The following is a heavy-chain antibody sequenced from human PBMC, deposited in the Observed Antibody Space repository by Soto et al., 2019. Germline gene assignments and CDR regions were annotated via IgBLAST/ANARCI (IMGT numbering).Heavy chain of an antibody. CDR1: GFTFSNAW. CDR2: IKSKVDGGTA. J-gene: IGHJ6*02. D-gene: IGHD3-16*01. V-gene: IGHV3-15*01. CDR3: NTLSYVYYDGMDL. Sequence: GGSLRLSCEASGFTFSNAWMNWVRQGPGKGLEWLGRIKSKVDGGTADYGAATKGRFSISRDDLKNMLYLQMNSLKPDDTAVYYCNTLSYVYYDGMDLWGQGTTVTVS.